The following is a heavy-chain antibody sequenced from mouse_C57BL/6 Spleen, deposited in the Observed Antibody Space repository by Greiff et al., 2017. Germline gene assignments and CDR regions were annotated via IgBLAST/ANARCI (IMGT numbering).Heavy chain of an antibody. CDR2: ISSGSSTI. D-gene: IGHD1-1*01. Sequence: EVQVVESGGGLVKPGGSLKLSCAASGFTFSDYGMHWVRQAPEKGLEWVAYISSGSSTIYYADTVKGRFTISRDNAKNTLFLQMTSLRSEDTAMYYCARHYYYGSSYVDYWGQGTTLTVSS. CDR3: ARHYYYGSSYVDY. V-gene: IGHV5-17*01. J-gene: IGHJ2*01. CDR1: GFTFSDYG.